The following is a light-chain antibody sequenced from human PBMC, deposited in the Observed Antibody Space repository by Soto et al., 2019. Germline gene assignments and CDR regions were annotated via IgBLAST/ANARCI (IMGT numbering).Light chain of an antibody. V-gene: IGLV2-14*01. Sequence: QSALTQPASVSGSPGQSITISCTGTSSDVGGYNYVSWYQQHPGKAPKLMIYEVSNRPSGVSKRFSGSKSGNTASLTIYGLQAEYEADYYCSSYTRSNTFVVFGGGTKVTVL. CDR2: EVS. CDR3: SSYTRSNTFVV. CDR1: SSDVGGYNY. J-gene: IGLJ2*01.